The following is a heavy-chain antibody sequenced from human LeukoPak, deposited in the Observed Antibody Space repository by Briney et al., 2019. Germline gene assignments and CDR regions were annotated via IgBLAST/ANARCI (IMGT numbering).Heavy chain of an antibody. D-gene: IGHD5-12*01. V-gene: IGHV4-61*02. CDR1: GGSISSGSYY. CDR3: ARPRYGGYLT. J-gene: IGHJ5*02. CDR2: IYTSGGT. Sequence: PSETLSLTCTVSGGSISSGSYYWSWIRQPAGKGLEWIGRIYTSGGTNYNPSLKSRVTISVDTSKNQFSLKLSSVTAADTAVYYCARPRYGGYLTWGQGPLVTVSS.